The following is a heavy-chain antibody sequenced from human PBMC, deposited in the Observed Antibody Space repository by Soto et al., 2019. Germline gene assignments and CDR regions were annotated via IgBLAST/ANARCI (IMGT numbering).Heavy chain of an antibody. CDR2: IVVGSGNT. Sequence: QMQLVQSGPEVKKPGTSVKVSCKASGFTFTSSAVQWVRQARGQRLEWIGWIVVGSGNTNYAQKFQERVTITRDMSTSTAYMERSSLRSEDTAVYYCSAAVEAHYYYGMDVWGQGTTVTVSS. CDR3: SAAVEAHYYYGMDV. J-gene: IGHJ6*02. CDR1: GFTFTSSA. V-gene: IGHV1-58*01. D-gene: IGHD2-15*01.